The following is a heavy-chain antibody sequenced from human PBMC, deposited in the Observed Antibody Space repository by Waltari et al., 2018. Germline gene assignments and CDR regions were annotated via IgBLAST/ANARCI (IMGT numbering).Heavy chain of an antibody. CDR1: GGSISSHY. Sequence: QVQLQESGPGLVKPSETLSLTCTVSGGSISSHYWRWTRQPPGKGLEWIGYIYYSGSTNYNPSLKSRVTISVDTSKNQFSLKLSSVTAADTAVYYCARSVAGAGIFDYWGQGTLVTVSS. CDR3: ARSVAGAGIFDY. V-gene: IGHV4-59*11. D-gene: IGHD6-19*01. CDR2: IYYSGST. J-gene: IGHJ4*02.